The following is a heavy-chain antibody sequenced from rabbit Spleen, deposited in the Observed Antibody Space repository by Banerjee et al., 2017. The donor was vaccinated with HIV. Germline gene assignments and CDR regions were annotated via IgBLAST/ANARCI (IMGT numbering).Heavy chain of an antibody. V-gene: IGHV1S40*01. CDR3: ARDLVTVIGWNFNL. CDR2: IYISSGKT. D-gene: IGHD5-1*01. CDR1: GFTISTTYY. Sequence: QSLEESGGDLVKPGASLTLTCTASGFTISTTYYMYWVRQAPGKGLEWIACIYISSGKTYYASWAKGRFTISKTSSTTVTLQMTSLTAADTATYICARDLVTVIGWNFNLWGPGTLVTVS. J-gene: IGHJ4*01.